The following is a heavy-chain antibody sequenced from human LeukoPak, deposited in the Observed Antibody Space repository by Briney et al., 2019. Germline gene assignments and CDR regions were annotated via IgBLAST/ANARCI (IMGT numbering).Heavy chain of an antibody. CDR3: AKVEGASKASVY. Sequence: GGSLRLSCAASGFTFSSYGMRWVRQAPGKGLEWVAFIRYDGSNKYYADSVKGRFTISRDNSKNTLYLQMNSLRAEDTAVYYCAKVEGASKASVYWGQGALVTVSS. CDR2: IRYDGSNK. V-gene: IGHV3-30*02. CDR1: GFTFSSYG. D-gene: IGHD1-1*01. J-gene: IGHJ4*02.